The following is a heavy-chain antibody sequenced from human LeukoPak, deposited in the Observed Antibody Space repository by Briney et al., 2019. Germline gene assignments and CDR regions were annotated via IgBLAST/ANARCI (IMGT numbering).Heavy chain of an antibody. J-gene: IGHJ4*02. V-gene: IGHV3-48*02. CDR1: GFSFTDYP. CDR2: IRTTAEGAKYA. CDR3: ATDQRYAFDY. D-gene: IGHD3-9*01. Sequence: GGSLRLSCATSGFSFTDYPMNWVRQAPGKGLEWISNIRTTAEGAKYAYYADSVKGRVTISRDDGKNTLYLHMNSLRDHDTAVYYCATDQRYAFDYWGQGILVTVSS.